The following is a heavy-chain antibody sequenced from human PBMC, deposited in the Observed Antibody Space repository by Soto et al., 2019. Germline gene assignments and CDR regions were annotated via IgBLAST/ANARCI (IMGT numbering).Heavy chain of an antibody. CDR3: ARVHYCGGDCYSFDY. D-gene: IGHD2-21*02. V-gene: IGHV5-51*01. CDR2: IYPGDSDT. J-gene: IGHJ4*02. Sequence: PGESLKISCKGSGYSFTSYWIGWVRQMPGKGLEWMGIIYPGDSDTRYSPSFQGQVTISADKSISTAYLQWSSLKASDTAMYYFARVHYCGGDCYSFDYWGQGTLVTVSS. CDR1: GYSFTSYW.